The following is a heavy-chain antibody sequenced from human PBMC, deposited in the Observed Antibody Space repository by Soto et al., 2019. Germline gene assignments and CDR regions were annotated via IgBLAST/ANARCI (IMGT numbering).Heavy chain of an antibody. CDR3: ALGWYYFDY. V-gene: IGHV3-74*01. CDR1: GFTFSSNW. D-gene: IGHD2-8*01. CDR2: ITSDGSDT. J-gene: IGHJ4*02. Sequence: VGSLRLSCAASGFTFSSNWMHWVRRAPGKGLLWVSRITSDGSDTTYADSVKGRFTISRDNAKNTLYLQMNSLRADDTAVYCCALGWYYFDYWGQGTLVTVSS.